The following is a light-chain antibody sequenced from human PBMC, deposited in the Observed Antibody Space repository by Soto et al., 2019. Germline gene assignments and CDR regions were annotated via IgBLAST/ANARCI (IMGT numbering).Light chain of an antibody. CDR3: LQDYNYPWT. CDR1: QGIRND. CDR2: AAS. V-gene: IGKV1-6*01. Sequence: AIQMTQSPSSLSASIGGRVAISCRASQGIRNDLGWYQQKPGKAPKLLIYAASSLQSGVPSRFSGSGSGTDFTLTISSLQPEDFATYYCLQDYNYPWTFGQGTKVDIK. J-gene: IGKJ1*01.